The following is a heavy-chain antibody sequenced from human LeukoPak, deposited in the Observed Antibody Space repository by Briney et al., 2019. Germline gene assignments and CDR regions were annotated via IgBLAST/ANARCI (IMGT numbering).Heavy chain of an antibody. D-gene: IGHD6-19*01. CDR3: ARSSGSGWSFFDY. J-gene: IGHJ4*02. V-gene: IGHV5-51*01. CDR2: IYPADSDA. Sequence: GESLKISCNGSGYGFPNYWIGWLRQMPGKGLEWMGIIYPADSDAGYSPSFQGQVTLSADKSISTAYLQWSSLKASDTAMYYCARSSGSGWSFFDYWGQGTLVTVSS. CDR1: GYGFPNYW.